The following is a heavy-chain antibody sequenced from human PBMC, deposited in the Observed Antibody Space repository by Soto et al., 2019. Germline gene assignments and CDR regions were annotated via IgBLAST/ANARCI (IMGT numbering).Heavy chain of an antibody. CDR2: FDPEDGET. J-gene: IGHJ6*02. CDR3: ATDTPFGVVIKSYYGMDV. CDR1: GYTLTELS. D-gene: IGHD3-3*01. V-gene: IGHV1-24*01. Sequence: ASVKVSCKVSGYTLTELSMHWVRQAPGKGLEWMGGFDPEDGETIYAQKFQGRVTMTEDTSTDTAYMELSSLRSEDTAVYYCATDTPFGVVIKSYYGMDVWGQGTTVTVSS.